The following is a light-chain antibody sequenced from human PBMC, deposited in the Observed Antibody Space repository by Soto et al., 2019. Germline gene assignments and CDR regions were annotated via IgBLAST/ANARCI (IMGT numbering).Light chain of an antibody. V-gene: IGLV1-47*01. CDR3: AAWDDSLSGQV. CDR2: RNN. CDR1: SSNIGSNY. J-gene: IGLJ1*01. Sequence: QSVLTQPPSASGTPGQRVTISCSGSSSNIGSNYVYWYQQLPGTAPKLLIYRNNQRPPGVPDRFSGTKSGTSASLAISGLRSEDEADYYCAAWDDSLSGQVFGTGTKSPS.